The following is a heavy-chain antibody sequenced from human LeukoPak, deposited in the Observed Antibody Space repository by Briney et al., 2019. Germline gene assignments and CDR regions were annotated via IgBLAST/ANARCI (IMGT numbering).Heavy chain of an antibody. V-gene: IGHV1-46*01. CDR1: VYTFTSYY. D-gene: IGHD2-15*01. CDR3: ARVGRSPRAFDI. CDR2: INPSGGST. J-gene: IGHJ3*02. Sequence: ASVKVSCKASVYTFTSYYMHCVRQAPGQGREWMGIINPSGGSTSYAQKSQGRDTITRDTSTSTVYMELRSLRSEDTAVYYCARVGRSPRAFDIWGQGTMVTVSS.